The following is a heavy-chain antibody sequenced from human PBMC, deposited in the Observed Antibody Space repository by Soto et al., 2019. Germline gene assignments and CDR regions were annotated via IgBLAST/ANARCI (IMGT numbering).Heavy chain of an antibody. Sequence: EVQLVESEGGLVQRGGSLRLSLAASGFTFNYYWIHWVRQAPGQGLVWVSHIHSDGSTTTYADSVKGRFTISRDNAKNTLYLQMNSLRAEDTAVYYCVRGDKGGFDLWGQGTTVTVSS. CDR3: VRGDKGGFDL. D-gene: IGHD2-21*02. CDR2: IHSDGSTT. CDR1: GFTFNYYW. V-gene: IGHV3-74*01. J-gene: IGHJ3*01.